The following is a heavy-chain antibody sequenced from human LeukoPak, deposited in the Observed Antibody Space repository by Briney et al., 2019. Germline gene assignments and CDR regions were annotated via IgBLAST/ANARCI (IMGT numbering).Heavy chain of an antibody. J-gene: IGHJ4*02. Sequence: GGSLRLSCAASGFTFSSYAMHWVRQAPGKGLEWVAVIWYDGSNKYYADSVKGRFTISRDNSKNTLYLQMNSLRAEDTAVYYCARARAGEWSPFDYWGQGTLVTVSS. CDR1: GFTFSSYA. V-gene: IGHV3-33*08. CDR2: IWYDGSNK. D-gene: IGHD3-3*01. CDR3: ARARAGEWSPFDY.